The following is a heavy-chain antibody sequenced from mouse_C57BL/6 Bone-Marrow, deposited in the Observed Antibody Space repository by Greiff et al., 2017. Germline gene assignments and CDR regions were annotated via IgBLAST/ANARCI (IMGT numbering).Heavy chain of an antibody. Sequence: VQLQQPGAELVKPGASVKMSCKASGYTFTSYWITWVKQRPGQGLEWIGVIYPGSGSTNYNEKFKSKATLTVDTSSSTAYMQLSRLTSEDSAVYYCAALYGSSYEAMDYWGQGTSVTVSS. D-gene: IGHD1-1*01. CDR3: AALYGSSYEAMDY. CDR1: GYTFTSYW. V-gene: IGHV1-55*01. CDR2: IYPGSGST. J-gene: IGHJ4*01.